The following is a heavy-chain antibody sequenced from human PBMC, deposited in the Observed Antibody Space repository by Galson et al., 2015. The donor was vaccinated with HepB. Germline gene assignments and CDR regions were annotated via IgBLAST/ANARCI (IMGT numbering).Heavy chain of an antibody. V-gene: IGHV1-18*01. Sequence: SVKVSCKASGYKFTSYGISWVRQAPGQGLEWMAWTSAYNGDTNYAQKFHGRVTMTTDTSTSTAYMELRSLRSDDTAVYYCARDGNGYYYVPFDLWGLGTMVTVSS. J-gene: IGHJ3*01. CDR3: ARDGNGYYYVPFDL. CDR2: TSAYNGDT. CDR1: GYKFTSYG. D-gene: IGHD3-22*01.